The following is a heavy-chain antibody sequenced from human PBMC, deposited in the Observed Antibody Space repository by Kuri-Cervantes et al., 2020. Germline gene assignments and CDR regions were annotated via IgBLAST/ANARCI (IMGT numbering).Heavy chain of an antibody. CDR2: ISYDGSNK. CDR3: AKDRRAYCSSTSCYTGLFDY. V-gene: IGHV3-30*18. J-gene: IGHJ4*02. D-gene: IGHD2-2*02. CDR1: GFTFSSYG. Sequence: GESLKISCAASGFTFSSYGMHWVRQAPGKGLEWVAVISYDGSNKYYADSVKGRFTISRDNSKNTLYLQMNSLRAEDTAVYHCAKDRRAYCSSTSCYTGLFDYWGQGTLVTVSS.